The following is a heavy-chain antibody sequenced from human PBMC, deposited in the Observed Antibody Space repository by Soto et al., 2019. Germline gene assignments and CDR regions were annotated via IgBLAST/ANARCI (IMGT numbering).Heavy chain of an antibody. CDR1: GFTFSSYA. Sequence: QVQLVESGGGVVQPGRSLRLSCAASGFTFSSYAMHWVLQAPGKGLEWVAVISYDGSNKDYADSVKGRFTISRDNSKNTLYLQLNSLRAEDTAVYYGTRGPGDSGGRYEFDYWGQGTLVTVSS. CDR2: ISYDGSNK. J-gene: IGHJ4*02. CDR3: TRGPGDSGGRYEFDY. D-gene: IGHD6-19*01. V-gene: IGHV3-30-3*01.